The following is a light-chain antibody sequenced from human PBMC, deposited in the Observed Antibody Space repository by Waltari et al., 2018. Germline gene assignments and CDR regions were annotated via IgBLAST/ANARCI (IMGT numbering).Light chain of an antibody. Sequence: SYVLTQPPSVSVAPGKPATITCGGANIGSKNVHWHQQKPGQAPVLVIYDDSDRPSGIPARFSGSNSGNAATLTISRVEAGDEADYYCQVWDTSSDHRGYVFGTGTKVTVL. V-gene: IGLV3-21*04. J-gene: IGLJ1*01. CDR3: QVWDTSSDHRGYV. CDR2: DDS. CDR1: NIGSKN.